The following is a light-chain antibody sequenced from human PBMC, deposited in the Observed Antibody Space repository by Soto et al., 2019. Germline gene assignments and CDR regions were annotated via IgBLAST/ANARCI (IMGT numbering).Light chain of an antibody. CDR1: QSISMY. CDR2: DAS. J-gene: IGKJ1*01. V-gene: IGKV1-39*01. Sequence: IQMTQSPSNLSASVGDRITITCLASQSISMYLAWYQQRPGKAPKVLIYDASSLRSGVPSRFSGSGSGTDFTLTISSLQPEDFATYYCQQSYSTTWTFGQGTKVDIK. CDR3: QQSYSTTWT.